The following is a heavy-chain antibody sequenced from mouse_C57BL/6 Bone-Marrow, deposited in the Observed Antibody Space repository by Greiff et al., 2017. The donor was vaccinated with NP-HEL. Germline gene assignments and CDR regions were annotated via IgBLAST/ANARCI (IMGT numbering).Heavy chain of an antibody. J-gene: IGHJ3*01. Sequence: VHVKQSGAELVRPGASVKLSCTASGFNIKDDYMHWVKQRPEQGLEWIGWIDPENGDTEYASKFQGKATIPADTSSNTAYLQLSSLTSEDTAVYYCTTFYDGYLAWFAYWGQGTLVTVAA. CDR3: TTFYDGYLAWFAY. CDR1: GFNIKDDY. D-gene: IGHD2-3*01. CDR2: IDPENGDT. V-gene: IGHV14-4*01.